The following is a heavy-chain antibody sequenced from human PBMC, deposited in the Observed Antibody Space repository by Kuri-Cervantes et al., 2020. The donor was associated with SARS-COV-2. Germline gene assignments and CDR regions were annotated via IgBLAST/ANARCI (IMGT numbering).Heavy chain of an antibody. V-gene: IGHV4-61*01. D-gene: IGHD4-17*01. CDR1: GSSVSSGSYY. Sequence: SETLSLTCTVSGSSVSSGSYYWSWIRQPPGKGLEWIGYIYYNGSTNYNPSLKGRVTISVDTSKNQFSLKLSSVTAADTAMYYCARHDYGDPLTYYYGMDVWGQGTTVTVSS. CDR3: ARHDYGDPLTYYYGMDV. CDR2: IYYNGST. J-gene: IGHJ6*02.